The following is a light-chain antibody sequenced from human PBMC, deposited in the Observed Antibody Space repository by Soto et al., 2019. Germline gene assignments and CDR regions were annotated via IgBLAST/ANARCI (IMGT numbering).Light chain of an antibody. CDR2: DAS. CDR1: QSVSSY. Sequence: EIVLTQSPATLSLSPGARAPLSCRASQSVSSYLAWYQQNPGQAPRLLIYDASNRATGIPARFSGSGSGTDFTLTISSLEPEDIAVYYCQQRSNWRVTFGGGTKVDNK. J-gene: IGKJ4*01. CDR3: QQRSNWRVT. V-gene: IGKV3-11*01.